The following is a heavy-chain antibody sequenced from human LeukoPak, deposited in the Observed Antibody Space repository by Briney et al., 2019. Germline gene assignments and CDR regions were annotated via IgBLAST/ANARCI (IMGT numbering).Heavy chain of an antibody. CDR3: AKARHCSSTSCPRFDYYYYYMDV. Sequence: GGSLRLSCAASGFTFSSYWMHWVRQAPGKGLVWVSRINSDGSSTSYADSVKGRFTISRDNAKNTLYLQMNSLRAEDTAVYYCAKARHCSSTSCPRFDYYYYYMDVWGKGTTVTVSS. J-gene: IGHJ6*03. D-gene: IGHD2-2*01. V-gene: IGHV3-74*01. CDR1: GFTFSSYW. CDR2: INSDGSST.